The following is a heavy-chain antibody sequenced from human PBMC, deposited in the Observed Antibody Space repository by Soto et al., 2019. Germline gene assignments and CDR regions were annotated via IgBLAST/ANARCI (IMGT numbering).Heavy chain of an antibody. CDR1: GFTFSSYS. D-gene: IGHD5-18*01. CDR3: ASDGGGYSYSLGSYYFGY. CDR2: ISSSSSTI. V-gene: IGHV3-48*02. Sequence: PGGSLRLSWAASGFTFSSYSMNWVRQAPGKGLEWVSYISSSSSTIYYADSVKGRFTISRDNAKNSLYLQMNSLRDEDTAVYYCASDGGGYSYSLGSYYFGYCRQRRLFTTCS. J-gene: IGHJ4*02.